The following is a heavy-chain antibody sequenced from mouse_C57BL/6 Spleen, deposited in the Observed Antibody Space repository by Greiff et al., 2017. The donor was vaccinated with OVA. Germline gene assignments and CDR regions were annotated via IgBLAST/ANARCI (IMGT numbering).Heavy chain of an antibody. Sequence: EVTLVESGGGLVKPGGSLKLSCAASGFTFSSYAMSWVRQTPEKRLEWVATISDGGSYTYYPDNVKGRFTISRDNAKNNLYLQMSHLKSEDTAMYYCARDREGYYAMDYWGQGTSVTVSS. CDR1: GFTFSSYA. V-gene: IGHV5-4*01. CDR2: ISDGGSYT. CDR3: ARDREGYYAMDY. D-gene: IGHD3-3*01. J-gene: IGHJ4*01.